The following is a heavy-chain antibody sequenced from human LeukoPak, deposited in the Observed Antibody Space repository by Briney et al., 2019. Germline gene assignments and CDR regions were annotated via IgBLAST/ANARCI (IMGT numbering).Heavy chain of an antibody. D-gene: IGHD5-12*01. V-gene: IGHV3-33*01. CDR2: IWHDGGRK. Sequence: GRSLRLSCVVSGFTFSTHGLHWVRQAPGKGLEWVSVIWHDGGRKEYADSVRGRFTISRDNSNLYLQMNSLRAEDTAIYYCARDIGNSGFNLDYWGQGTPVTVSS. CDR3: ARDIGNSGFNLDY. CDR1: GFTFSTHG. J-gene: IGHJ4*02.